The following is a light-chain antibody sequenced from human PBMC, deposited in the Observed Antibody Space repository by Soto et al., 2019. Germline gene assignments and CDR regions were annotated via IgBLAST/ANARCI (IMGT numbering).Light chain of an antibody. CDR1: QSLGDY. J-gene: IGKJ2*01. Sequence: DIQMSQSPSSLRASVRDRITITCRASQSLGDYLNWYQQTPGMAPKLLIYRTSTVQSGMPSRFSGSGSGTQFTLTISGLLPEEFATYFCQQGQATPYTFSQGTILDIK. CDR3: QQGQATPYT. V-gene: IGKV1-39*01. CDR2: RTS.